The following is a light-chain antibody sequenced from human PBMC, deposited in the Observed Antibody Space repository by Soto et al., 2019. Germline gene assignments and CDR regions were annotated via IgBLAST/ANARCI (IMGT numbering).Light chain of an antibody. Sequence: EIVLTQSPGTLSLSPGERATLSCGASQSVSSSYLAWYQQKPGQAPRLLIYGASSRATGIPDRFSGSGSGTDFTLTISRLEPDDFATYYCQQYNVYSRAFGQGTKVDIK. CDR1: QSVSSSY. CDR3: QQYNVYSRA. J-gene: IGKJ1*01. CDR2: GAS. V-gene: IGKV3-20*01.